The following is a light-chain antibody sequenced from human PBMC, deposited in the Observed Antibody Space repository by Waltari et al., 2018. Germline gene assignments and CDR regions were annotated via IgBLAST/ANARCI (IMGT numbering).Light chain of an antibody. CDR2: DVS. V-gene: IGLV2-14*03. CDR3: SSFTGSSTLV. CDR1: SSSVGGSNY. Sequence: QSALTQPASVSGSPGQPITISCTGTSSSVGGSNYVPWYQQPPGRAPKVMIYDVSNRPSGVSNRFSGSKSGNTASLTISGLQAEDEADYYCSSFTGSSTLVFGGGTKLTVL. J-gene: IGLJ2*01.